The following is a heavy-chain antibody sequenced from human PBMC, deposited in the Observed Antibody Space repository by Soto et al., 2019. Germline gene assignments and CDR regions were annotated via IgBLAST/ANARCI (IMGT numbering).Heavy chain of an antibody. D-gene: IGHD2-15*01. CDR3: ARGLVQPRYCSGGSCGWFDP. CDR2: IYYSGST. CDR1: GGSISSYY. Sequence: PSETLSLTCTVSGGSISSYYWSWIRQPPGKGLEWIGYIYYSGSTNYNPSLKSRVTISVDTSKNQFSLKLSSVTAADTAVYYCARGLVQPRYCSGGSCGWFDPWGQGTLVTVSS. J-gene: IGHJ5*02. V-gene: IGHV4-59*01.